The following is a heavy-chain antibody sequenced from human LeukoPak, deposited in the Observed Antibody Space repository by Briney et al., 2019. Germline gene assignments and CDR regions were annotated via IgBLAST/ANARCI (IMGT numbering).Heavy chain of an antibody. CDR3: ARDHKGYCSSTSCSYYYYYYMDV. CDR1: GGSISSYY. CDR2: IYTSGST. Sequence: TSSETMSLTCTVSGGSISSYYWSWIRQPAGKGLEWIGRIYTSGSTNYNPSLKSRVTMSVDTSKNPFSLKLSSVTAADTAVYYCARDHKGYCSSTSCSYYYYYYMDVWGKGTTVTVSS. J-gene: IGHJ6*03. V-gene: IGHV4-4*07. D-gene: IGHD2-2*01.